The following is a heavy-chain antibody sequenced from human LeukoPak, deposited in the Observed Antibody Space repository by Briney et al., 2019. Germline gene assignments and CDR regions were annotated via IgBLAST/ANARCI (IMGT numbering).Heavy chain of an antibody. D-gene: IGHD6-13*01. V-gene: IGHV3-64*04. CDR3: AKTFSSSWSPTYNWFDP. CDR1: GFTFSSYA. J-gene: IGHJ5*02. CDR2: ISSDGGST. Sequence: GGSLRPSCAASGFTFSSYAMRWVRQAPGKGLEYVSAISSDGGSTYYADSVKGRFTISRDNSKNTLYLQMNSLRAEDTAVYYCAKTFSSSWSPTYNWFDPWGQGTLVTVSS.